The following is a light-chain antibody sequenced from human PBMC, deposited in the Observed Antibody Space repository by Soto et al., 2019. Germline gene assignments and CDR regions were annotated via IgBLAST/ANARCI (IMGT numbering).Light chain of an antibody. V-gene: IGKV1-39*01. J-gene: IGKJ5*01. CDR1: QNIATF. CDR3: QQNYNTPIT. Sequence: DFELTQSPSSLSAFVGDRVNISCRASQNIATFLSWYQQKSGAAPKLLIYAASSLQSGVPSRFSGSGSGTDFTLTITGLQPEDVATYYCQQNYNTPITFGQGTRLE. CDR2: AAS.